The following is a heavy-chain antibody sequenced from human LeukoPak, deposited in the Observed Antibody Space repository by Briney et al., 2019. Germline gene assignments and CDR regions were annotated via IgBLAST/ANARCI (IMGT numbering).Heavy chain of an antibody. CDR2: IYPADSDT. D-gene: IGHD3-9*01. CDR3: ARNYDILTGYYPFDH. CDR1: GYSFASNW. Sequence: GESLKISCKGSGYSFASNWIGWVRQMPGKGPEWMGSIYPADSDTRYSPSFQGQVTISADKSISTAYLQWSSLKASDTAIYYCARNYDILTGYYPFDHWGQGTLVTVSS. J-gene: IGHJ5*02. V-gene: IGHV5-51*01.